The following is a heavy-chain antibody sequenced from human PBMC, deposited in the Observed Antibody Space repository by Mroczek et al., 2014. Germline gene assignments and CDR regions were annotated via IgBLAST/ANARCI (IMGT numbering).Heavy chain of an antibody. V-gene: IGHV3-30*18. CDR1: GFTFSSYG. D-gene: IGHD6-13*01. CDR3: AKVYSSSWYVLVSGMDV. J-gene: IGHJ6*02. Sequence: QVQLVQSGGGVVQPGRSLRLSCAASGFTFSSYGMHWVRQAPGKGLEWVAVISYDGSNKYYADSVKGRFTISRDNSKNTLYLQMNSLRAEDTAVYYCAKVYSSSWYVLVSGMDVWGQGTHGQPSP. CDR2: ISYDGSNK.